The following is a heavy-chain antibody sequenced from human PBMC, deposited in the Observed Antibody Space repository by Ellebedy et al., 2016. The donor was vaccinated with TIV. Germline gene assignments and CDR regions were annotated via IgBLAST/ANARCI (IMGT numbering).Heavy chain of an antibody. CDR3: AREGKAADGRGGNWFDP. CDR2: INPSSGGT. D-gene: IGHD6-13*01. CDR1: GYIFTSYY. V-gene: IGHV1-2*02. Sequence: ASVKVSCXASGYIFTSYYMHWVRQAPGQGLEWMGWINPSSGGTNYAQKFQGRVTMTRDTSISTAYMELSRLRSDDTAVYYCAREGKAADGRGGNWFDPWGQGTLVTVSS. J-gene: IGHJ5*02.